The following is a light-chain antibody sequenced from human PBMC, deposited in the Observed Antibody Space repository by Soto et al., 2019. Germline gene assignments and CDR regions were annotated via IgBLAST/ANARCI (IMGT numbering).Light chain of an antibody. V-gene: IGKV3-15*01. CDR2: AAS. CDR1: QSVSIN. J-gene: IGKJ4*01. Sequence: EVVLTQSPVTLSLSPGEIATISCRASQSVSINLAWYQQKPGQAPRLLIYAASTRVTGIPARFSGSGSGTEFTLTISSLQSEDSAVYYCQQTYSDISFGGGTKVDIK. CDR3: QQTYSDIS.